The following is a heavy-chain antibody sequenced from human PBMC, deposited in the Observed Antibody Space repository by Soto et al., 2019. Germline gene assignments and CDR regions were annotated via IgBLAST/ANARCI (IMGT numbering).Heavy chain of an antibody. CDR2: IIPILGTA. J-gene: IGHJ4*02. D-gene: IGHD2-21*02. Sequence: QVQLVQSGAEVKKPGSSVKVSCKASGGTFSSYTISWVRQAPGQGLEWMGRIIPILGTANYAQKCQGRVTITADKSTSTAYMELSSLRSEDTAVDYCAVLADCGGDCPSYFDYWGQGTLVTVSS. CDR3: AVLADCGGDCPSYFDY. CDR1: GGTFSSYT. V-gene: IGHV1-69*08.